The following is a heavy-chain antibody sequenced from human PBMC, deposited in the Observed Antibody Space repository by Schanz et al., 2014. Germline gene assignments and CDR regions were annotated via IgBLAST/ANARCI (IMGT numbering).Heavy chain of an antibody. CDR1: GYSFISHA. J-gene: IGHJ6*02. CDR3: ARAKRVGDMDV. V-gene: IGHV1-18*01. Sequence: QVQLVQSGAEVKKPGASVKVSCKASGYSFISHAIHWVRQAPGQGLEWMGWISAYNGHTDYAQKLQGRVTLTTDTSTSTAYMELRNLRSDDTAVYYCARAKRVGDMDVWGQGTTVTVSS. CDR2: ISAYNGHT. D-gene: IGHD3-10*01.